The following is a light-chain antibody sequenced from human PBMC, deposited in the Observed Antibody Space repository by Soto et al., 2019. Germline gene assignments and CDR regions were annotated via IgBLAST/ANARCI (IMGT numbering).Light chain of an antibody. CDR1: SSDVGGYNY. J-gene: IGLJ2*01. CDR2: DVS. CDR3: SSYTSSSTPYVV. Sequence: QSALTQPASVSGSPGQSITISCTGTSSDVGGYNYVSWYQQHPGKAPKLMIYDVSNRPSGVSNRFSSSKSGNTASLTISGLQAEDEADYYCSSYTSSSTPYVVFGGGTKLTVL. V-gene: IGLV2-14*01.